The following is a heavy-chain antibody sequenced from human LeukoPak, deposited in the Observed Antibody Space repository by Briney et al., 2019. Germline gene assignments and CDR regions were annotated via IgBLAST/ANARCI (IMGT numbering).Heavy chain of an antibody. D-gene: IGHD1-26*01. J-gene: IGHJ4*02. Sequence: ASVGVSCKTSGYTFTGYYVNWVRQAPGQGLEWMGWVNPDNGVTHFSQKFQGRVTMTRDTSISTAYMELNRLTSDDTAVYYCARYSVDYGPWFPEFWGQGTLVTVSS. V-gene: IGHV1-2*02. CDR1: GYTFTGYY. CDR2: VNPDNGVT. CDR3: ARYSVDYGPWFPEF.